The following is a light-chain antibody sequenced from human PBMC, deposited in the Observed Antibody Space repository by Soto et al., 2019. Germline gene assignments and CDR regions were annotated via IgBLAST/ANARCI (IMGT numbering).Light chain of an antibody. J-gene: IGKJ1*01. CDR2: GAS. Sequence: EIVWTQSPGTLSLSPGERATLSCRASQSVSSSYLAWYQQKPGQTPRLLIYGASSRATGIPDRFSGSGSGTDFTLTINRLEPEDFAVYYCQQYGSSPETFGQGTKWIS. CDR3: QQYGSSPET. V-gene: IGKV3-20*01. CDR1: QSVSSSY.